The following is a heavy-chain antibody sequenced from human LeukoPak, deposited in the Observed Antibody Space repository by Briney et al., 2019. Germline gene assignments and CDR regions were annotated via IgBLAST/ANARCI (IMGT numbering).Heavy chain of an antibody. Sequence: ASVKVSCKVSGYTLIELSMHWVRQAPGKGLEWMGGFDPEDGETIYAQKFQGRVTMTEDTSTDTAYMELSSLRSEDTAVYYCATKYHYYDSSGYYPEDAFDIWGQGTMVTVSS. CDR3: ATKYHYYDSSGYYPEDAFDI. V-gene: IGHV1-24*01. CDR2: FDPEDGET. CDR1: GYTLIELS. J-gene: IGHJ3*02. D-gene: IGHD3-22*01.